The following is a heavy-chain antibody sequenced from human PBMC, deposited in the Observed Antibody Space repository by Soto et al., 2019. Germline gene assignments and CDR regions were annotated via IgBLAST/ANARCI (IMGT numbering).Heavy chain of an antibody. D-gene: IGHD3-22*01. CDR3: ATECRSGYRNFDF. V-gene: IGHV3-21*01. CDR1: GFTFNLYT. Sequence: DVQLVESGGGLVKPGGSLRLSCTASGFTFNLYTLNWVRQAPGKGLEWVSSISSTSSYIYYADSVKGRFAISRDNAEKSLFLQMSDLRAEDTALYYCATECRSGYRNFDFWGQGTLVTVSS. CDR2: ISSTSSYI. J-gene: IGHJ4*02.